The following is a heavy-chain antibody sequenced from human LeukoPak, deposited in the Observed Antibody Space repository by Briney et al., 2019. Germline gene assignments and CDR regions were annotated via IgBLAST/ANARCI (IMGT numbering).Heavy chain of an antibody. V-gene: IGHV1-2*02. D-gene: IGHD6-13*01. CDR2: INPNSGGT. Sequence: ASVKVSCKASGYTFTGYYMHWVRQAPGQGLEWMGWINPNSGGTNYAQKFQGRVTMTRDTSISTAYMELSRLRSDDTAVYYCARAPPLDSSSWVGPFDYWGQGTLVTVSS. CDR3: ARAPPLDSSSWVGPFDY. J-gene: IGHJ4*02. CDR1: GYTFTGYY.